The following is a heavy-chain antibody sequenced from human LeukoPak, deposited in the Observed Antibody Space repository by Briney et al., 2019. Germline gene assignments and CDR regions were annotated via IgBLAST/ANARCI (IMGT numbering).Heavy chain of an antibody. J-gene: IGHJ4*02. V-gene: IGHV1-18*01. CDR3: ARAETRITIFGVVRDNLPDY. D-gene: IGHD3-3*01. CDR1: GYTFTSYG. Sequence: SVTVSCKASGYTFTSYGISWVRQAPGQGLEWMGWISAYNGNTNYAQKIQGRVTMTTDTSTSTAYMELRSLRSDDTAVYYCARAETRITIFGVVRDNLPDYWVQGTLATVSS. CDR2: ISAYNGNT.